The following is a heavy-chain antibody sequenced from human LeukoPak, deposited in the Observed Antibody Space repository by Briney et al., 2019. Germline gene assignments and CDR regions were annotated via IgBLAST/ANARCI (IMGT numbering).Heavy chain of an antibody. J-gene: IGHJ5*02. CDR2: IYYSGST. Sequence: PSETLSLTCTVSGGSISSYYWSWIRQPPGKGLEWIGYIYYSGSTNYNPSLKSRVTISVDTSKNQFSLKLSSVTAADTAVYYCARDCPYYYGSGSYYMGFDPWGQGTLVTVSS. D-gene: IGHD3-10*01. CDR3: ARDCPYYYGSGSYYMGFDP. V-gene: IGHV4-59*01. CDR1: GGSISSYY.